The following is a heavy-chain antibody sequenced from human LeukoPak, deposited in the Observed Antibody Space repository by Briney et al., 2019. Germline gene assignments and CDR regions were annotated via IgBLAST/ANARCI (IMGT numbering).Heavy chain of an antibody. J-gene: IGHJ4*02. Sequence: ASVKVSCKASGYTFTSYDINWVRQATGQGLEWMGWMNPNSGNTGYAQKFQGRVTITRNTSISTAYMELSSLRSEDTAVYYCARLSPDSGYTFLYDYWGQGTLVTVSS. CDR3: ARLSPDSGYTFLYDY. D-gene: IGHD5-12*01. CDR1: GYTFTSYD. CDR2: MNPNSGNT. V-gene: IGHV1-8*03.